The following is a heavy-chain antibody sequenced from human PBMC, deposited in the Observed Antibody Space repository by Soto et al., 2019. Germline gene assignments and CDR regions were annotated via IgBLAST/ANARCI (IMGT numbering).Heavy chain of an antibody. D-gene: IGHD3-22*01. V-gene: IGHV3-21*01. CDR1: GFTFSSYS. Sequence: PGGSLRLSCAASGFTFSSYSMDWVRQAPGKGLEWVSSISSSSSYIYYADSVKGRFTISRDNAKNSLYLQMNSLRAEDTAVYYCARDFSITMIAVVITTEGMDVWGQGTTVTVSS. J-gene: IGHJ6*02. CDR3: ARDFSITMIAVVITTEGMDV. CDR2: ISSSSSYI.